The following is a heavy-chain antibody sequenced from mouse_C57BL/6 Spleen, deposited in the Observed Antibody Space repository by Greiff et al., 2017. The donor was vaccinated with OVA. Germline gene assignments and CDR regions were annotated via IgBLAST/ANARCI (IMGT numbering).Heavy chain of an antibody. CDR1: GFTFSDYY. CDR3: ARDRGIYYDYDGFDY. CDR2: INYDGSST. J-gene: IGHJ2*01. D-gene: IGHD2-4*01. Sequence: EVKLVESEGGLVQPGSSMKLSCTASGFTFSDYYMAWVRQVPEKGLEWVANINYDGSSTYYLDSLKSRFIISRDNAKNILYLQMSSLKSEDTATYYCARDRGIYYDYDGFDYWGQGTTLTVSS. V-gene: IGHV5-16*01.